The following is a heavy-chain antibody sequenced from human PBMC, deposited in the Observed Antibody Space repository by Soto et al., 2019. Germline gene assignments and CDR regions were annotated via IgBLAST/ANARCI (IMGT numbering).Heavy chain of an antibody. CDR3: ARGPDPTDNWFDP. CDR2: IRYDGSNK. Sequence: GALEIPRAGFGFTLRRQGLDRGPQGPRKGVGGVAVIRYDGSNKYYADSVKGRFTISRDNSKNTLYLQMNSLRAEDTAVYYCARGPDPTDNWFDPWGQGTLVTVSS. V-gene: IGHV3-33*07. J-gene: IGHJ5*02. CDR1: GFTLRRQG.